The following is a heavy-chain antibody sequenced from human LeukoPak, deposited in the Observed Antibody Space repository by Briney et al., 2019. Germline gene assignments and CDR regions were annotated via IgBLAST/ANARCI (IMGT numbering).Heavy chain of an antibody. CDR1: GGSISSYY. V-gene: IGHV4-59*01. J-gene: IGHJ4*02. CDR2: IYYSGST. CDR3: AGWGIAAAGTVY. D-gene: IGHD6-13*01. Sequence: SETLSLTCTVSGGSISSYYWSWIRQPPGKGLEWIWYIYYSGSTNYNPSLKSRVTISVDTSKNQFSLKLSSVTAADTAVYYCAGWGIAAAGTVYWGQGTLVTVSS.